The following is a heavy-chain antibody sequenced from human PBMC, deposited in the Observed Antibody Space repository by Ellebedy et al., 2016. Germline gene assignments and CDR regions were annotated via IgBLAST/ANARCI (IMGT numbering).Heavy chain of an antibody. V-gene: IGHV3-7*01. Sequence: GGSLRLSCAASVSTLSRYCMTWFRQAPVKGLEWVASINQGGSQKDYVDSVKGRFTVSRDNAKNSLYLQMNRLRAEDTAMYYCARGNTIPGPEPLDYWGQGTLITVSS. CDR2: INQGGSQK. D-gene: IGHD1-14*01. CDR3: ARGNTIPGPEPLDY. J-gene: IGHJ4*02. CDR1: VSTLSRYC.